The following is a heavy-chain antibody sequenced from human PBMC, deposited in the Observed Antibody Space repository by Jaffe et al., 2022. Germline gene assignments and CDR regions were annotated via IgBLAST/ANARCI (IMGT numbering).Heavy chain of an antibody. V-gene: IGHV1-2*02. CDR2: VNPHRGHT. CDR3: ARDFTFGLDDNSGSRHAPHNHFGP. D-gene: IGHD3-10*01. J-gene: IGHJ5*02. CDR1: GYPFTGYY. Sequence: QVQLVQSGAEVKNPGASVRVSCKASGYPFTGYYIHWVRQAPGQGLEWMGWVNPHRGHTNYAQKFQGRVTMTSDTSIDTVFMELTTLTSDDTAIYFCARDFTFGLDDNSGSRHAPHNHFGPWGQGTLVTVSA.